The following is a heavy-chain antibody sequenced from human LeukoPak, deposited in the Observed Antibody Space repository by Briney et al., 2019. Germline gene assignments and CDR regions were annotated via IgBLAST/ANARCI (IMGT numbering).Heavy chain of an antibody. CDR2: ISAYNGNT. J-gene: IGHJ6*02. V-gene: IGHV1-18*04. CDR1: GYTFTSYY. Sequence: WASVNVSCKASGYTFTSYYMHWVRQAPGQGLEGMGWISAYNGNTNYAQKLQGRVTMTTDTSTSTAYMELRSLRSDDTAVYYCARDLPTYDFWSGYPPYYYYGMDVWGQGTTVTV. D-gene: IGHD3-3*01. CDR3: ARDLPTYDFWSGYPPYYYYGMDV.